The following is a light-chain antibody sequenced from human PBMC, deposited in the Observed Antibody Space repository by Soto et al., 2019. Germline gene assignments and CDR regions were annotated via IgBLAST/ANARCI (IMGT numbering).Light chain of an antibody. CDR2: EVN. CDR3: SSYAGSSSVV. CDR1: SSDVGGYNF. V-gene: IGLV2-8*01. J-gene: IGLJ2*01. Sequence: QSVLTQPPSASGSPGQSVTISCTGTSSDVGGYNFVSWYQQHPGKAPKLMIFEVNKRPSGVPDRFSGSKSDNTASLTVSGLQAEDEADYYCSSYAGSSSVVFGGGTKVTVL.